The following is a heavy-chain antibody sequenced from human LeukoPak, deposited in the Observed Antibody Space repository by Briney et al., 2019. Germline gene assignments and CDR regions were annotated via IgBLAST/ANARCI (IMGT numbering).Heavy chain of an antibody. V-gene: IGHV3-23*01. J-gene: IGHJ3*02. CDR3: AKVIYCGTASCANTFNI. CDR1: EFTFSSYW. D-gene: IGHD2-2*01. CDR2: ISGSGTDT. Sequence: GGSLRLSCAASEFTFSSYWMNWVRQAPVKGLEWVSGISGSGTDTYYADSVKGRFTISRDNSMNTLYVQMNSLRAEDTAVYYCAKVIYCGTASCANTFNIWGQGTTVTVSS.